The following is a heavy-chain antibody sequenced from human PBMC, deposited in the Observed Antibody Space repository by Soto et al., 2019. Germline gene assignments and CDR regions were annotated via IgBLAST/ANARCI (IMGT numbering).Heavy chain of an antibody. Sequence: SETLSLTCSVSGDSISDFYWSWIRQSPGKGLEWIGYIFQTGTTKYNPSLKSRVTLSLDTSRNQFSLDLTSVTAADTAVYYCARDPYVDSIQRGWFDSCGQGIQVTVSS. CDR2: IFQTGTT. D-gene: IGHD3-16*01. CDR1: GDSISDFY. V-gene: IGHV4-59*01. CDR3: ARDPYVDSIQRGWFDS. J-gene: IGHJ5*01.